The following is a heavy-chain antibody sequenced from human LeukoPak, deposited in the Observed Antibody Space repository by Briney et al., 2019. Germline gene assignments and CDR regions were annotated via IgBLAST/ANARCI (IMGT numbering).Heavy chain of an antibody. J-gene: IGHJ5*02. CDR1: GFTFDDYA. V-gene: IGHV3-9*01. D-gene: IGHD1-26*01. Sequence: GGSLRLSCAASGFTFDDYAMHWVRQAPGKGLEWVSGISWNSGSIGYADSVKGRFTISGDNAKNSLYLQMNSLRAEDTALYYCAKDRSGSYSNWFDPWGQGTLVTVSS. CDR3: AKDRSGSYSNWFDP. CDR2: ISWNSGSI.